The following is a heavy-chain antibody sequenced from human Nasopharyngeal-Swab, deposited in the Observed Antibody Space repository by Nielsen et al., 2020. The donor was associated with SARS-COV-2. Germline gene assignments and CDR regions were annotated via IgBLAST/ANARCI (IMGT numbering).Heavy chain of an antibody. CDR2: ISSSSSYI. CDR3: ASPRGYYDSSGAFDY. CDR1: GFTFSSYS. Sequence: GESLKISCAASGFTFSSYSMNWVRQAPGKGLEWVSSISSSSSYIYYADSVKGRFTISRDSAKNSLYLQMNSLRAEDTAVYYCASPRGYYDSSGAFDYWGQGTLVTVSS. J-gene: IGHJ4*02. D-gene: IGHD3-22*01. V-gene: IGHV3-21*01.